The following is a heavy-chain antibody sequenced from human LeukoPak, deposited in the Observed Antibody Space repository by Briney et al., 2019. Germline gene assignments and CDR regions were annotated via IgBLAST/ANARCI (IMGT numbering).Heavy chain of an antibody. CDR1: GGSFSGYY. V-gene: IGHV4-34*01. CDR3: ARGSSSWYGRPSDY. CDR2: INHSGST. J-gene: IGHJ4*02. D-gene: IGHD6-13*01. Sequence: SETLSLTCAVYGGSFSGYYWSWIRQPPGKGLEWIGEINHSGSTNYNPSLKSRVTISVDTSKNQFSLKLSSVTAADTAVYYCARGSSSWYGRPSDYWGQGTLVTVSS.